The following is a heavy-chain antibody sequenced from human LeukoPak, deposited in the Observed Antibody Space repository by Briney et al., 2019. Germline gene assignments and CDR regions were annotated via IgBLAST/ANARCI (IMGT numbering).Heavy chain of an antibody. J-gene: IGHJ6*03. D-gene: IGHD4-11*01. CDR1: GGSISSGSYY. V-gene: IGHV4-61*02. CDR3: AREGATVTNYYMDV. CDR2: IYTSGST. Sequence: SQTLSLTCTVSGGSISSGSYYWSWIRQPAGKGLEWIGRIYTSGSTNYNPSLKSRVTISVDTSKNQFSLKLSSVTAADTAVYYCAREGATVTNYYMDVWGKGTTVTVSS.